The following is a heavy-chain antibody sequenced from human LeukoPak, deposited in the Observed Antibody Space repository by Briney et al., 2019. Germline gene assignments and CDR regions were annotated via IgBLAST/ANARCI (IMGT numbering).Heavy chain of an antibody. D-gene: IGHD5-12*01. J-gene: IGHJ4*02. CDR3: VRGNTGYGNFDQ. CDR2: VYRDAP. Sequence: GGSLRLSCVASGFTFSSYWMHWVRQGPGKGLVWVSRVYRDAPNYADSVKGRFTISRDNAQNTLYLQMNSLRAEDTAVYYCVRGNTGYGNFDQWGQGTLVTVSS. CDR1: GFTFSSYW. V-gene: IGHV3-74*01.